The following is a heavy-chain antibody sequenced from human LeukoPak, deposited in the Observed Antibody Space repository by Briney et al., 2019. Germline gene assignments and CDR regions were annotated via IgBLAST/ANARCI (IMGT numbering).Heavy chain of an antibody. Sequence: GESLRLSCAASGFTFSSSWMHWVRQAPGKGLVWVSRINSDGSITTYADSVKGRFTISRDNAKNTLYPQMSSLRAEDTAVYYCTRALIGSGDVWGQGTTVTVSS. CDR2: INSDGSIT. CDR1: GFTFSSSW. V-gene: IGHV3-74*01. D-gene: IGHD3-16*01. J-gene: IGHJ6*02. CDR3: TRALIGSGDV.